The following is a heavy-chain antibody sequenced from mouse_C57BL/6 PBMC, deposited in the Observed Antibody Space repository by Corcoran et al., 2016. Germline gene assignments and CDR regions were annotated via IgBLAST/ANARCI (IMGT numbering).Heavy chain of an antibody. CDR3: ARRLRSFDY. J-gene: IGHJ2*01. V-gene: IGHV1-18*01. CDR1: GYTFTDYN. CDR2: INPNNGGT. Sequence: EVQLQQSGPVLVKPGASVKMSCKASGYTFTDYNMDWVKQSHGKSLEWIGDINPNNGGTIYNQKFKGKATLTVDKSSSTAYMELRSLTSEDTAVYYCARRLRSFDYWGQGTTLTVSS. D-gene: IGHD1-1*01.